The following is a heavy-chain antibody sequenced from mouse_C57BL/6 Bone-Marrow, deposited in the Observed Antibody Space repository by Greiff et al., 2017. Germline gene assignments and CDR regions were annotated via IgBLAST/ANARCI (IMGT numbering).Heavy chain of an antibody. J-gene: IGHJ2*01. CDR1: GYTFTDYY. Sequence: EVQLQQSGPELVKPGASVKISCKASGYTFTDYYMNWVKQSHGKSLEWIGDINPNNGGTSYNQKFKGKATLTVDKSSSTAYMELRSLTSEDSAVYYCARSKQLRLRDYWGQGTTLTVSS. V-gene: IGHV1-26*01. D-gene: IGHD3-2*02. CDR2: INPNNGGT. CDR3: ARSKQLRLRDY.